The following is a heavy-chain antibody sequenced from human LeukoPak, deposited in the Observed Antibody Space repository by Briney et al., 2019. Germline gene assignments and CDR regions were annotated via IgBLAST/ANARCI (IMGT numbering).Heavy chain of an antibody. CDR1: GFTVSSNE. Sequence: GGSLRLSCAASGFTVSSNEMSWVRQAPGKGLEWVSSISGGSTYYADSRKGRFTISRDNSKNTLYLQMNSLRAEDTAVYYCASPNYYDSSGLGAFDIWGQGTMVTVSS. D-gene: IGHD3-22*01. CDR3: ASPNYYDSSGLGAFDI. CDR2: ISGGST. V-gene: IGHV3-38-3*01. J-gene: IGHJ3*02.